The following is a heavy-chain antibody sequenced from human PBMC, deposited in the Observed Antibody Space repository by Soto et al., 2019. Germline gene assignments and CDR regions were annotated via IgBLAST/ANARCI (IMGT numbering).Heavy chain of an antibody. CDR3: ARDPGIVVYYYYYGMDV. Sequence: ASVKVSCKASGYTFTSYGISWVRQAPGQGLEWMGWISAYNGNTNYAQKLQGRVTMTTDTSTSTAYMELRSLRSDDTAVYYCARDPGIVVYYYYYGMDVWGQGTTVTVSS. J-gene: IGHJ6*02. D-gene: IGHD3-22*01. CDR2: ISAYNGNT. CDR1: GYTFTSYG. V-gene: IGHV1-18*04.